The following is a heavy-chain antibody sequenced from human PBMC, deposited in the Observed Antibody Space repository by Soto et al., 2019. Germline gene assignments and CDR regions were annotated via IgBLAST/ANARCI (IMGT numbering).Heavy chain of an antibody. V-gene: IGHV3-33*01. CDR2: IWYDGSNK. Sequence: QVQLVESGGGVVQPGRSLRLSCAASGFTFSSYGMHWVRQAPGKGLEWVAVIWYDGSNKYYADSVKGRFTISRDNSKNTLYLQMNSLRAEDTAVYYCARSNTAMVKYYYYYGMDVWGQGTTVTVSS. D-gene: IGHD5-18*01. J-gene: IGHJ6*02. CDR3: ARSNTAMVKYYYYYGMDV. CDR1: GFTFSSYG.